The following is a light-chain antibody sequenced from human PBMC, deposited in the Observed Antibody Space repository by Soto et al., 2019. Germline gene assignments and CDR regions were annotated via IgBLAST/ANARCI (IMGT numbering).Light chain of an antibody. Sequence: EIVLTQSPATLSVSPGERATLSCRASQSVSSSLAWYQQKPGQAPRLLIYGASTRATGIPASVSGSVSVAESTPTIGGLPDEDFADYYCQQHNNSLTFGGGTKVDIK. V-gene: IGKV3-15*01. CDR1: QSVSSS. J-gene: IGKJ4*01. CDR3: QQHNNSLT. CDR2: GAS.